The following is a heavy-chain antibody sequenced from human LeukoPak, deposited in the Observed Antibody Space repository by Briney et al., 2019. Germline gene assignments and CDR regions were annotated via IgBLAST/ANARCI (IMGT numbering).Heavy chain of an antibody. CDR3: ARGRRYPTRFDP. CDR1: GGSFSGYY. D-gene: IGHD3-9*01. Sequence: SETLSLTCAVYGGSFSGYYWSWIRQPPGKGLEWIGEINHSGSTNYNPSLKSRVTISVDTSKSQFSLKLSSVTAADTAVYYCARGRRYPTRFDPWGQGTLVTVSS. CDR2: INHSGST. V-gene: IGHV4-34*01. J-gene: IGHJ5*02.